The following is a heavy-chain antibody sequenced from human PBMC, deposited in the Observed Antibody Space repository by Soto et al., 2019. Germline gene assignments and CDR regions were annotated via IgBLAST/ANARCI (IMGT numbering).Heavy chain of an antibody. CDR3: ARGGHVVVVTAAFDY. Sequence: GASVKVSCKASGYTFTSYDMHWVRQAPGQGLEWMGTVNPSGGHTTYSQNFLGRVTMTRDTSTSTLYMELTSLTSDDTAVYYCARGGHVVVVTAAFDYWGQGTLVTVSS. J-gene: IGHJ4*02. D-gene: IGHD2-21*02. CDR1: GYTFTSYD. CDR2: VNPSGGHT. V-gene: IGHV1-46*01.